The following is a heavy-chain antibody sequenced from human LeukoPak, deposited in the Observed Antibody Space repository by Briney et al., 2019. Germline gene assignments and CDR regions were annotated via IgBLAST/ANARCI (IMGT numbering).Heavy chain of an antibody. Sequence: GSLRLSCATSGFSFTDYPMNWVRQAPGKGLEWTSNIRTTAEGAKYAYYADSVKGRVTISRDDGKNTLYLHMNSLIDDDTAVYYCATDQRYAFDYWGQGILVTVSS. CDR1: GFSFTDYP. CDR3: ATDQRYAFDY. V-gene: IGHV3-48*02. J-gene: IGHJ4*02. D-gene: IGHD3-9*01. CDR2: IRTTAEGAKYA.